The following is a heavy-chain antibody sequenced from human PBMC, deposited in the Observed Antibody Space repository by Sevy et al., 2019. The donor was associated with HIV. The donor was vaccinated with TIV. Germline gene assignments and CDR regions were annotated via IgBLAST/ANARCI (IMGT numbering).Heavy chain of an antibody. CDR2: TRNKANSYTT. J-gene: IGHJ3*02. CDR1: GFTFSDHY. Sequence: GGSLRLSCAASGFTFSDHYMDWVRQAPGKGLEWVGRTRNKANSYTTEYAASVKGRFTISRDDSKNSLYLQMTSLKTEDTAVYYCARDRREGAFDIWGQGTMVTVSS. V-gene: IGHV3-72*01. CDR3: ARDRREGAFDI.